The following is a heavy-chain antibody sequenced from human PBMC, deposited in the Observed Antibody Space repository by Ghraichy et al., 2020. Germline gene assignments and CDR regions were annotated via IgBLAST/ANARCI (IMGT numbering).Heavy chain of an antibody. J-gene: IGHJ4*02. D-gene: IGHD6-13*01. CDR1: GDSVSSNSAG. CDR3: ARASSSWFFDY. V-gene: IGHV6-1*01. CDR2: TYYRSKYYT. Sequence: SQTLSLTCAISGDSVSSNSAGWNWIRQSPSRGLEWLGRTYYRSKYYTDYAVFVRGRMTINPDTSKNQFSLHLNSVTPEDTAVYYCARASSSWFFDYWGQGTLVTVSS.